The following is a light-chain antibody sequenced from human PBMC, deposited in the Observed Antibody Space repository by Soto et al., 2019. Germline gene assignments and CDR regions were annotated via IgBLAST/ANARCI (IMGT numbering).Light chain of an antibody. V-gene: IGKV3-11*01. CDR1: QSVSDY. CDR2: DAS. J-gene: IGKJ4*01. CDR3: QQRNNWPRT. Sequence: EVLLTQWPASLCLSPGDRATLPCRADQSVSDYVWWYQQKPGQPPRLLFFDASSRASGVPQRFSASGAGTDFTLIISSLQPEDFAVYYCQQRNNWPRTFGGGTKVDIK.